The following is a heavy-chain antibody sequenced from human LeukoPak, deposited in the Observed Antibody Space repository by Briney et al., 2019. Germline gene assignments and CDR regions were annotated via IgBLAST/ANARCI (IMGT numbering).Heavy chain of an antibody. Sequence: PGGSLRLSCAASGFTVSDNYMSWVRQAPGKGLEWVSVFYSGGSTRYADSVKGRFTISRDNSKNTLYLQLNSLRAEDTALYFCASSSWSSEYFHYWGQGTLVTVSS. D-gene: IGHD6-13*01. J-gene: IGHJ1*01. V-gene: IGHV3-66*01. CDR3: ASSSWSSEYFHY. CDR1: GFTVSDNY. CDR2: FYSGGST.